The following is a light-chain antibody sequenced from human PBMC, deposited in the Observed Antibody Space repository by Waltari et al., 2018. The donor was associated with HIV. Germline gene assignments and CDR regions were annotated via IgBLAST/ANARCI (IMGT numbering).Light chain of an antibody. V-gene: IGLV2-23*02. CDR3: CSYAGSRIHVV. Sequence: SALTQPASVSGSPGQSITISCTGTFSDVGRSNLVSWYQKHPGEAPKIMIYEVTKRPSGVSSCFSGSKSGNTASLTISGLQAEDEADYYCCSYAGSRIHVVFGGGTKLTVL. CDR2: EVT. CDR1: FSDVGRSNL. J-gene: IGLJ2*01.